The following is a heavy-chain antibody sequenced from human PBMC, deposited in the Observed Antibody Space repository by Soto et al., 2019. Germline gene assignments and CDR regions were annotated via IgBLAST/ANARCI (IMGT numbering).Heavy chain of an antibody. V-gene: IGHV1-24*01. CDR3: ATDGYYDILTGYY. CDR1: GYTLTELS. J-gene: IGHJ4*02. CDR2: FDPEDGET. D-gene: IGHD3-9*01. Sequence: ASVKVSCEVSGYTLTELSMHWVRQAPGKGLEWMGGFDPEDGETIYAQKFQGRVTMTEDTSTDTAYMELSSLRSEDTAVYYCATDGYYDILTGYYWGQGTLVTVSS.